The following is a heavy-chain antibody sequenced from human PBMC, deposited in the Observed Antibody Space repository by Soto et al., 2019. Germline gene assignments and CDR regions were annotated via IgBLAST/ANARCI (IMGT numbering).Heavy chain of an antibody. CDR1: GFTFNSYA. D-gene: IGHD6-19*01. CDR3: ALLAGIAVDGTDY. Sequence: GGSLRLSCVASGFTFNSYAMNWVRQGPGKGLEWVSVISGSGDNTYYADSVKGRFTISRDNSKNTLYLQMNSLRAEDTAVYYCALLAGIAVDGTDYWGQGTLVTVSS. J-gene: IGHJ4*02. V-gene: IGHV3-23*01. CDR2: ISGSGDNT.